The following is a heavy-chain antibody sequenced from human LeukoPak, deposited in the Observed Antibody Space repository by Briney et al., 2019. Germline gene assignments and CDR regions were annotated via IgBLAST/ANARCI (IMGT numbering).Heavy chain of an antibody. D-gene: IGHD6-19*01. V-gene: IGHV4-39*07. CDR3: ASAPGGWNYYYYYYMDV. J-gene: IGHJ6*03. Sequence: SETLSLTCTVSGGSINSSSYYWGWIRQPPGKGLEWIGSAFYSGSTYYNPSLKSRVTISVDTSKNQFSLKLTSVTAADTAVYYCASAPGGWNYYYYYYMDVWGKGTTVTVSS. CDR2: AFYSGST. CDR1: GGSINSSSYY.